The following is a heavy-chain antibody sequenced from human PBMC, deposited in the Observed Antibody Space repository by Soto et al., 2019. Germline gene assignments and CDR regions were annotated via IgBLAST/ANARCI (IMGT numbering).Heavy chain of an antibody. CDR1: GGSISSGGYS. V-gene: IGHV4-30-2*01. J-gene: IGHJ4*02. Sequence: QLQLQESGSGLVKPSQTLSLTCAVSGGSISSGGYSWSWIRQPPGKGLEWIGYIYHSGSTYYNPSLTSRVTISVDRSKTQFSLKLSSVTAADTTLYYCARKPLSAEEPHYYCDYWGQGTLVTVSS. CDR2: IYHSGST. D-gene: IGHD1-1*01. CDR3: ARKPLSAEEPHYYCDY.